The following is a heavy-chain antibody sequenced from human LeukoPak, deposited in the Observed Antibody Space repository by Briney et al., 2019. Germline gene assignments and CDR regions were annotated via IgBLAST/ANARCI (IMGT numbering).Heavy chain of an antibody. CDR2: INSDGSIT. V-gene: IGHV3-74*01. Sequence: GGSLRLSCSASGFTFSSYAMHWVRQAPGKGLVWVSHINSDGSITRYADSVKGRFTISRDNAKNTLYLQMNSLRAEDTAVYYCARDAVDTANAVWGQGTTVTVSS. CDR1: GFTFSSYA. D-gene: IGHD5-18*01. J-gene: IGHJ6*02. CDR3: ARDAVDTANAV.